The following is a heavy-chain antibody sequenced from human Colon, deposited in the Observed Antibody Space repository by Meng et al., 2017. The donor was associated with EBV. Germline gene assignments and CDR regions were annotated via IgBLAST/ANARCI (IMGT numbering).Heavy chain of an antibody. CDR3: VISSHN. J-gene: IGHJ4*02. CDR1: RGSITSTSSY. V-gene: IGHV4-39*07. CDR2: IYYRGST. Sequence: QQHVQVWSPRLVKPSDTRSLTLTISRGSITSTSSYWGWVRQPPGKGLEWIGSIYYRGSTNYNPSLKSRISMSVDMSKNQFSLKVNSVTAADTAIYYCVISSHNWGQGTLVTVSS. D-gene: IGHD3-3*02.